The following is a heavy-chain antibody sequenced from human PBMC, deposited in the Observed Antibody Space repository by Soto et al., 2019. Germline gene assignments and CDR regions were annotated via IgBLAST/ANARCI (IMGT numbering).Heavy chain of an antibody. D-gene: IGHD3-16*01. CDR1: GGTFSSYT. CDR2: IIPILGIA. V-gene: IGHV1-69*02. CDR3: ERGLGKKFGGLRVFDL. Sequence: SVKVSCKASGGTFSSYTISWVRQAPGQGLEWMGRIIPILGIANYAQKFQGRVTITADKSTSTAYMELSSLSSEDTAVYYCERGLGKKFGGLRVFDLWRQATKVTV. J-gene: IGHJ3*01.